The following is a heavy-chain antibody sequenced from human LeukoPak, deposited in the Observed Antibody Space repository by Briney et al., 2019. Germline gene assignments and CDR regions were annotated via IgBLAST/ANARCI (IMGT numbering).Heavy chain of an antibody. V-gene: IGHV3-21*01. J-gene: IGHJ5*02. Sequence: PGGSLRLSCAASGFTFSSNSMNWVRQAPGKGLEWVSSISSSSSYIYYADSVKGRFTISRDNAKNSLYLQMNSLRAEDTAVYYCARARGWNYVRGSGWFDPWGQGTLVTVSS. CDR2: ISSSSSYI. CDR1: GFTFSSNS. D-gene: IGHD1-7*01. CDR3: ARARGWNYVRGSGWFDP.